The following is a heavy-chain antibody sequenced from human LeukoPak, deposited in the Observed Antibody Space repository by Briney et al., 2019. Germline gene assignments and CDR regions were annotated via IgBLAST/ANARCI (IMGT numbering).Heavy chain of an antibody. D-gene: IGHD6-13*01. CDR3: ATTGYSSSSWDWSDP. CDR2: IYYSGST. V-gene: IGHV4-59*08. J-gene: IGHJ5*02. Sequence: SETLSLTCTVSGGSIGTYYWSWIRQPPGKGLEWIGYIYYSGSTNYNPSLKSRVTISVDTSKNQFSLKLSSVTAADTAVYYCATTGYSSSSWDWSDPWGQGTLVTVSS. CDR1: GGSIGTYY.